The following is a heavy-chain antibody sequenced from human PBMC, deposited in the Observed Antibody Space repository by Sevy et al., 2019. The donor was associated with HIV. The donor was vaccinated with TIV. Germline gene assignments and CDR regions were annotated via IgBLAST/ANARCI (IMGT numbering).Heavy chain of an antibody. Sequence: GGSLRLSCAASGFSVSSYYMGWVRQAPGKGLEWVSTNGSGGQTYYADSVRGRFTIARDESANNLFLQLNNLRAEDTGVSYCARLTSTWSIDSWGQGTLVTVSS. CDR1: GFSVSSYY. J-gene: IGHJ4*02. V-gene: IGHV3-66*04. CDR3: ARLTSTWSIDS. CDR2: NGSGGQT.